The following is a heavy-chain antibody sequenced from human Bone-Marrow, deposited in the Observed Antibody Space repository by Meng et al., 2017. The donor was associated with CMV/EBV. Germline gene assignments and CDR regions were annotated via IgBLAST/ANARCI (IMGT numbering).Heavy chain of an antibody. J-gene: IGHJ6*02. CDR3: TTDLGFDFWSGCIRWYYYYGMDV. CDR1: GSTFDDYG. V-gene: IGHV3-20*04. CDR2: INWNGGST. Sequence: GESLKISCAASGSTFDDYGMSWVRQAPGKGLEWVSGINWNGGSTGYADSVKARFTICRDNAKISLYLQMNSLRAEDTVVYYCTTDLGFDFWSGCIRWYYYYGMDVWGQGTTVTVSS. D-gene: IGHD3-3*01.